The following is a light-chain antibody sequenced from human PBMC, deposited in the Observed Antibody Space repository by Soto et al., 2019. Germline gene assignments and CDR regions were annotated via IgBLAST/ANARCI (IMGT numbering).Light chain of an antibody. CDR3: SSYGSTTTRYV. J-gene: IGLJ1*01. CDR1: NNDVGGYNY. Sequence: QSVLTQPASVSGSPGQSITISCTGTNNDVGGYNYVSWYQPHPGKAPKLIIYEVSNRPSGVSNRFSGSKSANTASLTISGLQAEDEGDYFCSSYGSTTTRYVFGTGTKLTVL. CDR2: EVS. V-gene: IGLV2-14*01.